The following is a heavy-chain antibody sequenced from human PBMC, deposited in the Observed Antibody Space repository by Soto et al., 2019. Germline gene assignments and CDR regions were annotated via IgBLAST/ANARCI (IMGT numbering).Heavy chain of an antibody. CDR1: EGTVIRDW. J-gene: IGHJ4*02. V-gene: IGHV3-7*04. CDR3: SGGVVDAF. CDR2: TNQDGSEK. D-gene: IGHD2-15*01. Sequence: EVHLVESGGGLVQPGGSLRLSCAIFEGTVIRDWMNWVRQAPGKGLEWVAHTNQDGSEKYYVDSVKGRFTISRDNEKTSLYLQMNSLKAEDMGMYYCSGGVVDAFWGQGTLVTVSS.